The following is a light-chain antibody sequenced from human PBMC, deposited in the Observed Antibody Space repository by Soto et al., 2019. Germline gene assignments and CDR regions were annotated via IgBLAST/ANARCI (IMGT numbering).Light chain of an antibody. Sequence: QSALTQPASVSGSPGQSITISCTGTSSDVGGYNYVPWYQQHPGKAPKLIIYDVSNRPSGVSNRFSGSKSGNTASLTISGLQAEDEADYYCSSYRSRSTVVFGGGTKLTVL. CDR1: SSDVGGYNY. CDR3: SSYRSRSTVV. J-gene: IGLJ2*01. V-gene: IGLV2-14*01. CDR2: DVS.